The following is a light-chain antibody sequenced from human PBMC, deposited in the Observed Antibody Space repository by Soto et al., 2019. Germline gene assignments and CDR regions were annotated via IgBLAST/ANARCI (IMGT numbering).Light chain of an antibody. Sequence: EIVLTQSPGTLSLSPGERATLSCRASQTVTNNYLAWYQQKPGLAPRLLIFGASSRATGIPDRFGGSGSGTDFTLTISSLEPEDFAVYYCQQYGSSPLFTFGPGTKGDFK. V-gene: IGKV3-20*01. CDR2: GAS. J-gene: IGKJ3*01. CDR3: QQYGSSPLFT. CDR1: QTVTNNY.